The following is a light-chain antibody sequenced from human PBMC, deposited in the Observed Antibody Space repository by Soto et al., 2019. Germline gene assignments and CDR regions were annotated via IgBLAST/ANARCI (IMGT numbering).Light chain of an antibody. CDR3: QQLNTYPRT. J-gene: IGKJ1*01. CDR2: GAS. V-gene: IGKV1-9*01. CDR1: QGISSF. Sequence: IQLTQSPSSLSASVGDRVTITCRASQGISSFLAWYQQKPGKAPNLLIYGASTLQSGVPSRFSGSGSGTDFTLPIASLQPEDFATYYCQQLNTYPRTFGQGTKVEVK.